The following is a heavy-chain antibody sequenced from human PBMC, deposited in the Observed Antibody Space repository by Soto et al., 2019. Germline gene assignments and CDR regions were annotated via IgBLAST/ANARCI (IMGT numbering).Heavy chain of an antibody. J-gene: IGHJ6*02. CDR2: ISPHNGAT. V-gene: IGHV1-2*02. Sequence: QVHLVQSGAEVKRPGASVKVSCKASGYTFTDYYIHWVRQAPGQGLEWLGWISPHNGATNYAQKFRGRVTLSRDTTINTSYLEMDRLTTDDTAVYYCARDGGVASVYGMDAWGQGTTVTVSS. D-gene: IGHD5-12*01. CDR3: ARDGGVASVYGMDA. CDR1: GYTFTDYY.